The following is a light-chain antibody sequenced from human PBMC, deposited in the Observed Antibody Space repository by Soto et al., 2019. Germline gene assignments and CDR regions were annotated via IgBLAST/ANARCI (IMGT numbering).Light chain of an antibody. J-gene: IGKJ1*01. CDR2: GAS. CDR1: QSVSSN. V-gene: IGKV3-15*01. Sequence: IGITQAPATLAVSPGERATLSCRASQSVSSNLAWYQQKPGQAPRLLIYGASTRATGIPARFSGSGSGTEFTLTISSLQSEDFAVYYCQQYNNWPHTFGQGTKVDIK. CDR3: QQYNNWPHT.